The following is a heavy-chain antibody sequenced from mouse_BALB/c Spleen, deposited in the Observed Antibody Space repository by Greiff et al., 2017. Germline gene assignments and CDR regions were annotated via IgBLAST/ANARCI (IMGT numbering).Heavy chain of an antibody. CDR2: IYPGDGDT. CDR1: GYTFTSYW. J-gene: IGHJ4*01. Sequence: VQRVESGAELARPGASVKLSCKASGYTFTSYWMQWVKQRPGQGLEWIGAIYPGDGDTRYTQKFKGKATLTADKSSSTAYMQLSSLASEDSAVYYCARMDAMDYWGQGTSVTVSS. V-gene: IGHV1-87*01. CDR3: ARMDAMDY.